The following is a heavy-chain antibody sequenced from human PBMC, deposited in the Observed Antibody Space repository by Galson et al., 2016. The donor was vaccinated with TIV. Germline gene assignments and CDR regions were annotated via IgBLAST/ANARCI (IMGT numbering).Heavy chain of an antibody. J-gene: IGHJ4*02. D-gene: IGHD2/OR15-2a*01. V-gene: IGHV1-46*03. Sequence: SVKVSCKGSGYTFTSYYIHWVRQAPGQGLEWMGRINPSGGDATYAQKFQGRVILTRDTSTSTIYMDLSSLTSDDTAVYFCGRERINGGNFDYWGQGTLVTVSP. CDR1: GYTFTSYY. CDR3: GRERINGGNFDY. CDR2: INPSGGDA.